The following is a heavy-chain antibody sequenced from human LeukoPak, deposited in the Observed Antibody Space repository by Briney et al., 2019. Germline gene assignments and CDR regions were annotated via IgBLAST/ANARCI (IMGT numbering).Heavy chain of an antibody. D-gene: IGHD4-11*01. J-gene: IGHJ5*01. CDR1: GFTINNYA. CDR2: LSASGGTI. Sequence: PGGSLRLSCAASGFTINNYAMSWVRQAPGKGLEWVSILSASGGTIYYADSVKGRFTISRDNSKNTLYLRMNSLRAEDTAVYYCAKKGVTVIGSNWFDSWGQGTLVTVSS. V-gene: IGHV3-23*01. CDR3: AKKGVTVIGSNWFDS.